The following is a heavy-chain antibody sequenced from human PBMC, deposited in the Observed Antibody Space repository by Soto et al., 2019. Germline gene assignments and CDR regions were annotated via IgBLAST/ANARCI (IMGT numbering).Heavy chain of an antibody. D-gene: IGHD5-12*01. CDR1: GGSISSYY. V-gene: IGHV4-59*01. Sequence: PSETLSLTCTVSGGSISSYYWSWIRQPPGKGLEWIAYIYYSGSTNYNPSLKSRVSISVDMSKNQFSLKLRSVTAADTAVYYCARNGGGYDHFGLDYWGQGTLVTVSS. J-gene: IGHJ4*02. CDR2: IYYSGST. CDR3: ARNGGGYDHFGLDY.